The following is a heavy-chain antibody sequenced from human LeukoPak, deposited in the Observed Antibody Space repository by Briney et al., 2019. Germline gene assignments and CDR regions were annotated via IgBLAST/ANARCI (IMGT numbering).Heavy chain of an antibody. Sequence: PSGRSLRLSCAASGFTFSNFGMHWVRQAPGKGLEWVAVIWYDGSNKYYADSVRGRFTISRDNSKSTLYLQMNSLRAEDTAVYYCARNPYYDFWSGYRYFDYWGQGTLVTVSS. D-gene: IGHD3-3*01. J-gene: IGHJ4*02. V-gene: IGHV3-33*01. CDR3: ARNPYYDFWSGYRYFDY. CDR2: IWYDGSNK. CDR1: GFTFSNFG.